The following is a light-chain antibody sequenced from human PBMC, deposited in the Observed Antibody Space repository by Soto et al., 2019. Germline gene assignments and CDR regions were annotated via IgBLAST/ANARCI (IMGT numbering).Light chain of an antibody. Sequence: EVLLRQSPATLSFSPGERATLSCSASQSVSSSYLAWYQKKPGQAPRILIYGEDNRATGTTARFSGSGSGTDFTLSISSLEHEDFAVYYCQQRSNRPRCTFGPGTKVD. J-gene: IGKJ3*01. V-gene: IGKV3D-20*02. CDR2: GED. CDR3: QQRSNRPRCT. CDR1: QSVSSSY.